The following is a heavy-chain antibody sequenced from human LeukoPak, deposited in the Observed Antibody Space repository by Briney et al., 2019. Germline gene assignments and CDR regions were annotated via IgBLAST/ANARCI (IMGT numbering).Heavy chain of an antibody. J-gene: IGHJ1*01. CDR3: AKDRGDYDPEYFQH. CDR1: GFTFSSYW. D-gene: IGHD4-17*01. CDR2: IRATSGTT. V-gene: IGHV3-23*01. Sequence: GGSLRLSCAASGFTFSSYWMHWVRQAPGKGLVWVSNIRATSGTTFYADSVKGRFTISRDNSKNTLYLQMNSLRAEDTAVYYCAKDRGDYDPEYFQHWGQGTLVTVSS.